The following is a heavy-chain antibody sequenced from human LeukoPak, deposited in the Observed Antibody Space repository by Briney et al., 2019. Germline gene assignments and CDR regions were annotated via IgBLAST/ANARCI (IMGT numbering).Heavy chain of an antibody. CDR1: GFTFDDYA. Sequence: GGSLRLSCAASGFTFDDYAMHWVRQAPGKGLEWVSLISGDGGSTYYADSVKGRFTISRDNSKNSLYLQMSSLRTEDTALYYCHYYDSSGASFDYWGQGTLVTVSS. D-gene: IGHD3-22*01. CDR3: HYYDSSGASFDY. J-gene: IGHJ4*02. V-gene: IGHV3-43*02. CDR2: ISGDGGST.